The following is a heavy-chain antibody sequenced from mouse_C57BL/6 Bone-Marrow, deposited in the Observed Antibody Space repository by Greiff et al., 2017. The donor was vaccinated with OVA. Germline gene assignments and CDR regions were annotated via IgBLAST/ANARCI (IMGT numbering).Heavy chain of an antibody. J-gene: IGHJ1*03. CDR1: GFTFSSYA. Sequence: EVHLVESGGGLVKPGGSLKLSCAASGFTFSSYAMSWVRQTPEKRLEWVATISDGGSYTYYPDNVKGRFTISRDNAKNNLYLQMSHLKTEDTAMYYCASYSIWYFDVWGTGTTVTVSS. D-gene: IGHD2-5*01. V-gene: IGHV5-4*01. CDR3: ASYSIWYFDV. CDR2: ISDGGSYT.